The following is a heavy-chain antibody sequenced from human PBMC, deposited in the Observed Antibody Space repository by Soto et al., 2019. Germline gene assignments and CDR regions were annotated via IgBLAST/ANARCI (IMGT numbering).Heavy chain of an antibody. J-gene: IGHJ5*02. CDR2: INAGNGNT. D-gene: IGHD6-6*01. CDR3: ARDEIAALVDWLDP. Sequence: ASVKVSCKASGYTFTSYAMHWVRQAPGQRLEWMGWINAGNGNTKYSQKFQGRVTITRDTSASTAYMELSSLRSEDTAVYYCARDEIAALVDWLDPWGQGTMVTVYS. V-gene: IGHV1-3*01. CDR1: GYTFTSYA.